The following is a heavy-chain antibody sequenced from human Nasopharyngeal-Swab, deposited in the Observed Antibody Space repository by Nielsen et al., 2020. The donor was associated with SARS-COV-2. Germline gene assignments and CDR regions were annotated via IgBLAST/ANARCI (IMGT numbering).Heavy chain of an antibody. D-gene: IGHD6-19*01. J-gene: IGHJ6*02. CDR2: INWNSGSI. Sequence: SLKISCAASGFTFEDYGMYWVRQPPGKGLEWVAGINWNSGSIGYADSVKGRFTISRDNAKNSLYLEMNRLRTEDTALYYCAKDSGYSGTYFYGMDVWGQGTTVTVS. V-gene: IGHV3-9*01. CDR1: GFTFEDYG. CDR3: AKDSGYSGTYFYGMDV.